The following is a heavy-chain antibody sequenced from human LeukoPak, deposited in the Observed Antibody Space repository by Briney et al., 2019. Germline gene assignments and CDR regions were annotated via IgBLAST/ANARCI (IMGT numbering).Heavy chain of an antibody. D-gene: IGHD4-11*01. CDR1: GYTFTNYD. V-gene: IGHV1-18*01. CDR3: ARGLHYLDY. Sequence: PGASVNVSCKASGYTFTNYDIRWVRQAPGQGLEWMGWISAYNGNTNYAQKLQGRVTMTTDTSTSTAYMELRSLSSDDTAVYYCARGLHYLDYWGQGTLVTVSS. CDR2: ISAYNGNT. J-gene: IGHJ4*02.